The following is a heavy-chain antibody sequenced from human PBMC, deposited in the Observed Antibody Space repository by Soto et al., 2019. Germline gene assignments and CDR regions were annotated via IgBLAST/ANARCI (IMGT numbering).Heavy chain of an antibody. Sequence: QVQLQQWGAGLLKPSETLSLTCAVYGGFVTSGSYYWSWIRQPPGKGLEWIGEMSHSGGTHFNPSLKSRVTISVVTAKNQFTLKMSSVTAADTALYYCARVGRRTATTVVDAFDIWGPGTMITVSS. CDR2: MSHSGGT. V-gene: IGHV4-34*01. J-gene: IGHJ3*02. CDR1: GGFVTSGSYY. CDR3: ARVGRRTATTVVDAFDI. D-gene: IGHD1-1*01.